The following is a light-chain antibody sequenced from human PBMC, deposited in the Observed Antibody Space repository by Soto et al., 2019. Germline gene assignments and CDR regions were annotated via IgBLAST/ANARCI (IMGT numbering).Light chain of an antibody. J-gene: IGKJ1*01. CDR2: GAS. Sequence: EIALTQSPGTLSLSQGERATLSFRASQTLSNSFIAWYQHKPGQAPRLLIYGASSRATGIPDRFSGSGSGTDFTLTISRLEPEDFAVYYCQQYGSSPGAFGQGTKVDI. CDR3: QQYGSSPGA. V-gene: IGKV3-20*01. CDR1: QTLSNSF.